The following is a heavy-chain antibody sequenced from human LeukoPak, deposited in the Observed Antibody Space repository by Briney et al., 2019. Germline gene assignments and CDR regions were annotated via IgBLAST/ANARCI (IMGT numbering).Heavy chain of an antibody. CDR1: GFTFSSFT. D-gene: IGHD3-10*01. CDR2: ISSTSTYI. Sequence: KPGGSLILSCAASGFTFSSFTMNWVRQAPGKGLEWVSSISSTSTYIHYADSVKGRFTIPRDNAKNSLSLQLNSLRDEDTAVYFCAKVIRGGYGMDVWGQGTTVTVSS. J-gene: IGHJ6*02. V-gene: IGHV3-21*01. CDR3: AKVIRGGYGMDV.